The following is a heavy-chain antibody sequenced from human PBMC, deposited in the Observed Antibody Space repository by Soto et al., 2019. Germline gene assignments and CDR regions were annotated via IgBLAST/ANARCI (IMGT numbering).Heavy chain of an antibody. CDR2: IYYSRST. CDR3: AGTHITMIVVVKLDY. J-gene: IGHJ4*02. CDR1: GGSISSGGYY. D-gene: IGHD3-22*01. V-gene: IGHV4-31*03. Sequence: ASETLSLTCTVSGGSISSGGYYWSWIRQHPGKGLEWIGYIYYSRSTYYNPSLKSRVTISVDTSKNQFSLKLSSVTAADTAVYYCAGTHITMIVVVKLDYWGQGTLVTVSS.